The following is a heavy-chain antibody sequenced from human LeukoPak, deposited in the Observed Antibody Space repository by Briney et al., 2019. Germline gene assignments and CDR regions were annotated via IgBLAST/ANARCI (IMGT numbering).Heavy chain of an antibody. CDR3: ARDLGLTISDNWFDP. J-gene: IGHJ5*02. D-gene: IGHD3-9*01. V-gene: IGHV4-38-2*02. CDR1: GYSISSGYF. CDR2: IYHTGAT. Sequence: SETLSLTCAVSGYSISSGYFWVWIRQPPGKGLEWIGSIYHTGATYYNPSLRSPGTISVDTSKNEFSLELNSVTAADTAVYYCARDLGLTISDNWFDPWGQGTLVTVSS.